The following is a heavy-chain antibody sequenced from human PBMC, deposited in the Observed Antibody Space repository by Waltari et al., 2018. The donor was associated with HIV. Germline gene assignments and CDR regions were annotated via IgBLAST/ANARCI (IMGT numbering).Heavy chain of an antibody. D-gene: IGHD3-10*01. V-gene: IGHV1-69*15. Sequence: QVQLVQSGAEVKKPGSSVRVSCKASGGTFISYRINWVRQVPGQGLEWLGRIIPKSGTANNAQKFQGRITITADESTSTAYMELRNLKSDDTAVYFCASARETMGVDFDSWGQGTLVNVSS. CDR2: IIPKSGTA. J-gene: IGHJ4*02. CDR3: ASARETMGVDFDS. CDR1: GGTFISYR.